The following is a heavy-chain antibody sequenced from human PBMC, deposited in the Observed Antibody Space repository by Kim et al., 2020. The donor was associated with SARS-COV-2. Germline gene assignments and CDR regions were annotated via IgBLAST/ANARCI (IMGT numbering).Heavy chain of an antibody. V-gene: IGHV4-34*01. D-gene: IGHD2-15*01. Sequence: SETLSLTCAVYGGSFSGYYWSWIRQPPGKGLEWIGEINHSGSTNYNPSLKSRVTISVDTSKNKFSLKLSPVTAADTAVYYCARGRVVDYWGQGTLVTVSS. CDR1: GGSFSGYY. CDR3: ARGRVVDY. J-gene: IGHJ4*02. CDR2: INHSGST.